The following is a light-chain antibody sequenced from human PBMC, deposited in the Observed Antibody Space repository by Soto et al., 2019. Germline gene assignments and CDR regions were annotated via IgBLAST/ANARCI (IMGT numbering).Light chain of an antibody. CDR3: QQSWRVPIT. V-gene: IGKV1-39*01. CDR1: QSISNY. Sequence: DIQMTQSPSSLSASVGDRVTITCRANQSISNYLTWYQQKPGKAPKLLMYHASTLESGVPSRFSGSGSGTEFTLTISSLQPEDFVTYHCQQSWRVPITFGQGTRLEIK. CDR2: HAS. J-gene: IGKJ5*01.